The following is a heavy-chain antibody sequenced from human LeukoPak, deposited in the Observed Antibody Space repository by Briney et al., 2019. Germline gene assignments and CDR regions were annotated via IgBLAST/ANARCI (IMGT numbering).Heavy chain of an antibody. J-gene: IGHJ5*02. CDR2: INPNSGGT. Sequence: ASVKVSCKASGYTFTGYYMHWVRQAPGQGLEWMGWINPNSGGTNYAQKFQGRVTMTRDTSISTAYMELSRLRSDDTAVYYCARLLYDYYDSSGYYPWGQGTLVTVSS. CDR3: ARLLYDYYDSSGYYP. V-gene: IGHV1-2*02. CDR1: GYTFTGYY. D-gene: IGHD3-22*01.